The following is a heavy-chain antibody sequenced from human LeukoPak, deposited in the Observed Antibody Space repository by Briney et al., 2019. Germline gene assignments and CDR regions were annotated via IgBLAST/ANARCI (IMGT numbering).Heavy chain of an antibody. CDR3: AKSAFRFDP. CDR1: GGSVSSYY. V-gene: IGHV4-59*02. D-gene: IGHD2-15*01. J-gene: IGHJ5*02. CDR2: IYYSGST. Sequence: SETLSLTCTVSGGSVSSYYWSWIRQPPGKGLEWIGYIYYSGSTNYNPSLKSRVTKSLDTSRNQFSLKLSSVAAADTAVYYCAKSAFRFDPWGQGTPVTVSS.